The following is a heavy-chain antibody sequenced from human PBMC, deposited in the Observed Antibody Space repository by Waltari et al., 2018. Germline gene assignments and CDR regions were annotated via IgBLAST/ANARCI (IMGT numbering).Heavy chain of an antibody. J-gene: IGHJ4*02. CDR2: INPNSGGT. Sequence: QVQLVQSGAEVKKPGASVKVSCKASGYTFIGYYMPWVRQAPGQGLEWMGRINPNSGGTNYAQKFQGRVTMTRDTSISTAYMELSRLRSDDTAVYYCARGNSITMIVVVLDFDYWGQGTLVTVSS. V-gene: IGHV1-2*06. CDR1: GYTFIGYY. CDR3: ARGNSITMIVVVLDFDY. D-gene: IGHD3-22*01.